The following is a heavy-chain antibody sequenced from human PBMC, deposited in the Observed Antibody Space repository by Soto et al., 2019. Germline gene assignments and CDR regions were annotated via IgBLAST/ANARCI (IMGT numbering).Heavy chain of an antibody. J-gene: IGHJ6*02. V-gene: IGHV1-69*13. D-gene: IGHD3-3*01. Sequence: SVKVSCKASGGTFSSYAISWVRQAPGQGLEWMGGIIPIFGTANYAQKFQGRVTITADESTSTAYMELSSLRSEDTAVYYCARDRFWSGSPDYYYYGMDVWGQGTTVTVS. CDR3: ARDRFWSGSPDYYYYGMDV. CDR1: GGTFSSYA. CDR2: IIPIFGTA.